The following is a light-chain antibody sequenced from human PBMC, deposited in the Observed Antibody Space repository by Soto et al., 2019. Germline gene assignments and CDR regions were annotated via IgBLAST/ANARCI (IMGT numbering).Light chain of an antibody. Sequence: EIVLTQTPLLSPVTLGQPASISCRSSRSLVASDGNAYLTWLHQRPGQPPRPLIYKVSQRLSGVPDRFSGSWAGTDFTLQISRVEAEDVGTYFWIQGTQLRMFGQGTRLEIK. V-gene: IGKV2-24*01. CDR3: IQGTQLRM. J-gene: IGKJ5*01. CDR1: RSLVASDGNAY. CDR2: KVS.